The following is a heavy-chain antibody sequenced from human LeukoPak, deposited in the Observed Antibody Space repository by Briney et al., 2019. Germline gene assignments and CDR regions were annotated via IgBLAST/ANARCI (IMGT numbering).Heavy chain of an antibody. D-gene: IGHD3-10*01. CDR1: GFTLSRDT. CDR2: ITDNGGRT. J-gene: IGHJ4*02. Sequence: GGSLGSACSASGFTLSRDTVHWVRQAPGKGLEYVSSITDNGGRTWYADSVKGRFTISRDNSKNTVYLQMSSLRAEDTAVYYCVKDLSGSYSFDDWGAGSLGRVSS. V-gene: IGHV3-64D*06. CDR3: VKDLSGSYSFDD.